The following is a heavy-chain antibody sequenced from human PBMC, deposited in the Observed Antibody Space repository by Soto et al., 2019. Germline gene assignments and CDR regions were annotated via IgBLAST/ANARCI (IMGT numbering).Heavy chain of an antibody. CDR3: ARAYSSSWVFDY. J-gene: IGHJ4*02. CDR2: INHSGST. CDR1: GGSFSGYY. V-gene: IGHV4-34*01. Sequence: QVQLQQWGAGLLKPSETLSLTCAVYGGSFSGYYWSWIRQPPGKGLEWIGEINHSGSTNYNPSLTSRXXIXVXXPKNQFSLKLSSVTAADTAVYYCARAYSSSWVFDYWGQGTLVTVSS. D-gene: IGHD6-13*01.